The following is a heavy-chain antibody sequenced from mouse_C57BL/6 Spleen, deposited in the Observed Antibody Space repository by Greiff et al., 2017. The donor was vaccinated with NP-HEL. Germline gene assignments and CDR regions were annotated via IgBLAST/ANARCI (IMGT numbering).Heavy chain of an antibody. CDR3: ARSLPHYAMDY. D-gene: IGHD2-1*01. J-gene: IGHJ4*01. Sequence: LVESGAELVKPGASVKISCKASGYAFSSYWMNWVKQRPGKGLEWIGQIYPGDGDTNYNGKFKGKATLTADKSSSTAYMQLSSLTSEDSAVYFCARSLPHYAMDYWGQGTSVTVSS. CDR2: IYPGDGDT. V-gene: IGHV1-80*01. CDR1: GYAFSSYW.